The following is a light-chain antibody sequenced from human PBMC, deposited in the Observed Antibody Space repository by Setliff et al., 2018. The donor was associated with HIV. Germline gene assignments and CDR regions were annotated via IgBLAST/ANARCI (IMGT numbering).Light chain of an antibody. CDR2: DVS. Sequence: QSALTQPASVSGSPGQSITISCTGTSSDVGGYNYVSWYQQHPGKAPELMIYDVSNRPSGVSNRFSGSNSCNTASLTISGLQAEDEANYYCASYTSSSTWVFGGGTKGTVL. CDR1: SSDVGGYNY. CDR3: ASYTSSSTWV. J-gene: IGLJ3*02. V-gene: IGLV2-14*01.